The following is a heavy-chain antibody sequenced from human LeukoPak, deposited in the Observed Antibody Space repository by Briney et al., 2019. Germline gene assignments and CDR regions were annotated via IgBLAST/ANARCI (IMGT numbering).Heavy chain of an antibody. V-gene: IGHV3-33*01. CDR1: GFTFSSYG. J-gene: IGHJ4*02. Sequence: GRSLRLFCAASGFTFSSYGMHWVRQAPGKGLEWVAVIWYDGTNKYYADSVKGRFTISRDNSKNTLYLQMNSLRAEDTAVYYCARIGGDRHPIEYWGQGTLVTVSS. CDR2: IWYDGTNK. CDR3: ARIGGDRHPIEY. D-gene: IGHD2-21*02.